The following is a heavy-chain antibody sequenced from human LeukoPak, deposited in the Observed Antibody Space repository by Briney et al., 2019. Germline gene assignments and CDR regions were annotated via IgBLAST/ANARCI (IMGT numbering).Heavy chain of an antibody. Sequence: PSETLSLTCAVSGYSISSGYYWGRIRQPPGKGLEWIGSIYHSGSTYYNPSLKSRVTISVDTSKNQFSLKLSSVTAADTAVYYCARDYCTRAAAGIGSGWFDPWGQGTLVTVSS. D-gene: IGHD6-13*01. CDR2: IYHSGST. CDR3: ARDYCTRAAAGIGSGWFDP. J-gene: IGHJ5*02. V-gene: IGHV4-38-2*02. CDR1: GYSISSGYY.